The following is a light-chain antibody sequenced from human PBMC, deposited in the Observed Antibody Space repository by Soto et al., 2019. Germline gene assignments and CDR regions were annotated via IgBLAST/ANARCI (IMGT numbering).Light chain of an antibody. CDR1: QSLVHSDGRTY. V-gene: IGKV2-30*02. J-gene: IGKJ5*01. Sequence: LMTQSPLSLPVTLGQPASISCRSSQSLVHSDGRTYLSWFQQRPGQSPRRLIYKVSIRDSVVPDRFSGGGSGTDFTLRISRVEAEDVGFYYCLVGTHGVTFGQGTGLEIK. CDR3: LVGTHGVT. CDR2: KVS.